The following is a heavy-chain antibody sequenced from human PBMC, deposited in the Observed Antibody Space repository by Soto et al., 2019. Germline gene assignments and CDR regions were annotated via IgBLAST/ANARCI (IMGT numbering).Heavy chain of an antibody. CDR2: IIPIFGTA. D-gene: IGHD5-18*01. J-gene: IGHJ4*02. CDR1: GGTFSSYA. V-gene: IGHV1-69*01. CDR3: ASGLRIQLWKPQWLFDY. Sequence: QVQLVQSGAEVKKPGSSVKVSCKASGGTFSSYAISWVRQAPGQGLEWMGGIIPIFGTANYAQKFQGRVTITADESTSTAYMELSILRSEDTAVYYCASGLRIQLWKPQWLFDYWGQGTLVTVSS.